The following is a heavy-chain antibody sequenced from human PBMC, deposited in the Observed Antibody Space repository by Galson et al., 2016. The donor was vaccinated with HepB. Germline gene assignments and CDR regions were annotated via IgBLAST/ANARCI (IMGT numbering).Heavy chain of an antibody. D-gene: IGHD3-22*01. V-gene: IGHV3-48*03. CDR3: ATLERRRSGHYYFDN. Sequence: SLRLSCAGSGFTFSRYNMNWVRQAPGKGLEWLADISISGSTVYYADSVKGRFTISRDNDKNSVYLQMTSVTAADTAVYYCATLERRRSGHYYFDNWGQGTLVTVSS. CDR2: ISISGSTV. J-gene: IGHJ4*02. CDR1: GFTFSRYN.